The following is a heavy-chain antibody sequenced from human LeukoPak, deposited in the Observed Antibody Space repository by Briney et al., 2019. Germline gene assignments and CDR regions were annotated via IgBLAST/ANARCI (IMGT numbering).Heavy chain of an antibody. CDR2: IYYSGST. CDR1: RGSLSSSSYY. J-gene: IGHJ5*02. CDR3: ASTPQYYYGSGSYSGWFDP. V-gene: IGHV4-39*01. D-gene: IGHD3-10*01. Sequence: SETLSLTCTVSRGSLSSSSYYWGWIRQPPGKGLEWIGSIYYSGSTYYNTSLKSRVTISVDTSKNQFSLKLSSVTAADMAVYYCASTPQYYYGSGSYSGWFDPWGQGTLVTVSS.